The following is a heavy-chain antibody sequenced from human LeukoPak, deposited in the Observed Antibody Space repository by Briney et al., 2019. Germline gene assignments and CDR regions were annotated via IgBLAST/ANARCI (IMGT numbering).Heavy chain of an antibody. CDR2: ITGSGVGT. CDR3: AKDVEGGGGYDRVGFDY. J-gene: IGHJ4*02. V-gene: IGHV3-23*01. D-gene: IGHD5-12*01. Sequence: GGSLRLSCAASGFTFSSYAMSWVRQAPGKGLEWVSAITGSGVGTYYADSVKGRFTISRDNSKNTLYLQMNSLRAEDTAAYYSAKDVEGGGGYDRVGFDYWGQGTLVTVSS. CDR1: GFTFSSYA.